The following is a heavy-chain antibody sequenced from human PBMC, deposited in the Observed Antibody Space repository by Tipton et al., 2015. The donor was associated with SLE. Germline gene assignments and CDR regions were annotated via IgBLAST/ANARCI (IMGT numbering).Heavy chain of an antibody. CDR1: GGSISSGGYY. CDR3: ARYFPPSSGWFQIHPHCFDY. J-gene: IGHJ4*02. CDR2: IYYSGST. D-gene: IGHD6-19*01. Sequence: TLSLTCTVSGGSISSGGYYWSWIRQHPGKGLEWIGYIYYSGSTYYNPSLKSRVTISVDTSKNQFSLKLSSVTAADTAVYYCARYFPPSSGWFQIHPHCFDYWGQGTLVTVSS. V-gene: IGHV4-31*03.